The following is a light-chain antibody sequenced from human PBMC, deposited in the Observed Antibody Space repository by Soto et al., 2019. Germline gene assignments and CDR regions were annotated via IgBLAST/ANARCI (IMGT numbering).Light chain of an antibody. CDR3: QQRSNLTGAT. V-gene: IGKV3-11*01. CDR2: DAS. J-gene: IGKJ4*01. Sequence: EIVVTQSPSTLSLSPGERATLSCRASQSVSSYLAWYHQKPGQAPRLLLYDASTSATGIPARFSGSGSGTAFTLPISSIEHADFAVYYCQQRSNLTGATFGGRTKVDIK. CDR1: QSVSSY.